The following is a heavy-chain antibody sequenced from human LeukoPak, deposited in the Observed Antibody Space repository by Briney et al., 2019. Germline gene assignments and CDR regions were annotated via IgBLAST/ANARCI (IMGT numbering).Heavy chain of an antibody. J-gene: IGHJ4*02. CDR2: INPNSGGT. Sequence: GASVKVSCKASGYTFTGYYMHWVRQAPGQGLEWMGWINPNSGGTNYAQKFQGRVTMTRDTSISTAYMELRRLTSDDTAVYYCARGGWELLRTSFDYWGQGTLVTVSS. CDR3: ARGGWELLRTSFDY. V-gene: IGHV1-2*02. D-gene: IGHD1-26*01. CDR1: GYTFTGYY.